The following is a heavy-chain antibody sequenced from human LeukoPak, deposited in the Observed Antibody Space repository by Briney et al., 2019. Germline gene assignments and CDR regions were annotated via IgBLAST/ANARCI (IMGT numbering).Heavy chain of an antibody. CDR3: ATANYYDSSGYYYEWFDP. Sequence: ASVKVSCKASGYTFTGYYMHWVRQAPGQGLEWMGRINPNSGGTNYAQKFQGRVTMTRDTSISTAYMELSRLRSEDTAVYYCATANYYDSSGYYYEWFDPWGQGTLVTVSS. J-gene: IGHJ5*02. V-gene: IGHV1-2*06. CDR1: GYTFTGYY. D-gene: IGHD3-22*01. CDR2: INPNSGGT.